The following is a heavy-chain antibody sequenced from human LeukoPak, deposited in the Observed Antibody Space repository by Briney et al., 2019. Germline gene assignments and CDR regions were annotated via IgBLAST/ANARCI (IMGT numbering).Heavy chain of an antibody. CDR1: GGSLSSYY. CDR3: AGSYDSSGYYY. J-gene: IGHJ4*02. Sequence: SETLSLTCTVSGGSLSSYYWSWIRQPPGKGLEWIGYIYYSGSTNYNPSLKSRVTISVDTSKNQFSLKLSSVTAADTAVYCCAGSYDSSGYYYWGQGTLVTVSS. CDR2: IYYSGST. V-gene: IGHV4-59*01. D-gene: IGHD3-22*01.